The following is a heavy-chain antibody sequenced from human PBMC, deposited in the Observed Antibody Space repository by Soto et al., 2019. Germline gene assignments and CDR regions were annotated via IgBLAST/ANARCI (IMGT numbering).Heavy chain of an antibody. CDR2: IYVTGAV. CDR1: GAALNSGNYY. Sequence: LSLTCSVSGAALNSGNYYCSWIRQVPGKGLEWIGHIYVTGAVDYNPSLRDRITISQDTSERQFSLNLRLVTAADTAVYYCARLRIATNNYKWFDPWGQGTLVTVSS. D-gene: IGHD2-21*01. J-gene: IGHJ5*02. CDR3: ARLRIATNNYKWFDP. V-gene: IGHV4-31*03.